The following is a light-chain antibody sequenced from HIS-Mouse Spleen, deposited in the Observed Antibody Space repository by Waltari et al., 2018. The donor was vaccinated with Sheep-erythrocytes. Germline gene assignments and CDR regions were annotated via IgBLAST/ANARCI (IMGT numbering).Light chain of an antibody. CDR2: DAS. V-gene: IGKV3-11*01. CDR3: QQRSNWLT. CDR1: QSVSSY. Sequence: EIVLTQSPATLSLSPGERATLSCRASQSVSSYLAWDQQKPGQAPRRLIYDASNRATGIPARFSGSGSGTDFTLTISSLEPEDFAVYYCQQRSNWLTFGGGTKVEIK. J-gene: IGKJ4*01.